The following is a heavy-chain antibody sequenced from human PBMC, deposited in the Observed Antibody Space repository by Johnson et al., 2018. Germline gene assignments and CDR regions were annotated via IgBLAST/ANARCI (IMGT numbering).Heavy chain of an antibody. D-gene: IGHD5-12*01. CDR1: GFTVSSNY. CDR2: IYPGGIT. J-gene: IGHJ6*03. V-gene: IGHV3-66*02. Sequence: EQLVQSGGGLVTPGGSLRLSCAASGFTVSSNYISWVRQAPGKGLEWVSVIYPGGITYHADSVKGRFTFSRDNSKNTRHLQMTSLRAEDTAVYYCARDKVAANYYYYYMDVWGKGTTVTVSS. CDR3: ARDKVAANYYYYYMDV.